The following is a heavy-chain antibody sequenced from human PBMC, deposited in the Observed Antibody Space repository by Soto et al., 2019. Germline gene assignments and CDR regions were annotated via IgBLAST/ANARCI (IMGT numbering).Heavy chain of an antibody. J-gene: IGHJ6*03. Sequence: ASVKVSCKASGYTFTSYDINWVRQATGQGLEWMGWMNPNSGNTGYAQKFQGRVTMTRNTSISTAYMELSSLRSEDTAVYYCARRAWESYDFWSGYYPYYYYYMDVWGKGTTVTVSS. CDR2: MNPNSGNT. V-gene: IGHV1-8*01. CDR1: GYTFTSYD. D-gene: IGHD3-3*01. CDR3: ARRAWESYDFWSGYYPYYYYYMDV.